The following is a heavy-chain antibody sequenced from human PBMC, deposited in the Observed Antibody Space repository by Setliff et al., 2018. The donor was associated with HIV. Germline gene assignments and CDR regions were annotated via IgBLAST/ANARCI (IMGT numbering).Heavy chain of an antibody. CDR1: GGSISPYS. CDR3: ARVSRLGDSYGYYYYYMDV. V-gene: IGHV4-59*01. J-gene: IGHJ6*03. Sequence: PSETLSLTCTVSGGSISPYSWSWIRQPPGKGLEWIGYIHYSGNTKYNPSLKSRGAISLDTSKKQFSLKLSSVTAADTSVYYCARVSRLGDSYGYYYYYMDVWGKGTTVTVSS. D-gene: IGHD3-10*01. CDR2: IHYSGNT.